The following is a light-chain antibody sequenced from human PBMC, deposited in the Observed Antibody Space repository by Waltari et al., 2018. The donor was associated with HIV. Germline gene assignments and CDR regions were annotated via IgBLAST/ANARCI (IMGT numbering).Light chain of an antibody. CDR1: QSVSSSY. CDR2: GAS. CDR3: QQYGSSPPYT. V-gene: IGKV3-20*01. Sequence: PGTLSLSPGERATLSCRASQSVSSSYLAWYQQKPGQAPRLLIYGASSRATGIPDRFSGSGSGTDFTLTISRLEPEDFAVYYCQQYGSSPPYTFGQGTKLEIK. J-gene: IGKJ2*01.